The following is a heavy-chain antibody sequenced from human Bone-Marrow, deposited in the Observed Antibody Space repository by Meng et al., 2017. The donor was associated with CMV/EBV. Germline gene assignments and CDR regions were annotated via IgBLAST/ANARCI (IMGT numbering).Heavy chain of an antibody. CDR3: AKDLGSSWGRFDS. CDR2: IRYDGSNK. CDR1: GFTFSSYG. J-gene: IGHJ4*02. V-gene: IGHV3-30*02. Sequence: GGSLRLSCAASGFTFSSYGMHWVRQAPGKGLEWVAFIRYDGSNKYYADSVKGRFTISRDNSKNTLYLQMNSLTAEDTAVYFCAKDLGSSWGRFDSWGQGTLVTVSS. D-gene: IGHD3-16*01.